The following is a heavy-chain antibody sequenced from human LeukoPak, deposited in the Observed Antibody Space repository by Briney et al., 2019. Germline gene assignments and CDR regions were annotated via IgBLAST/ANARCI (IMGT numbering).Heavy chain of an antibody. Sequence: SETLSLTCAVYGGSFSGYYWSWIRQPPGKGLEWIGEINHSGSTNYNPSLKSRVTISVDTSKNQFSLKLSSVTAADTAVYYCARVYGRVDYWGQGTLVTVSS. CDR1: GGSFSGYY. J-gene: IGHJ4*02. V-gene: IGHV4-34*01. CDR2: INHSGST. CDR3: ARVYGRVDY. D-gene: IGHD3/OR15-3a*01.